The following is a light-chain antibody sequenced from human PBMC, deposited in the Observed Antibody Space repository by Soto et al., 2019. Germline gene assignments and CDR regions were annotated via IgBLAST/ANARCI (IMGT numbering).Light chain of an antibody. V-gene: IGKV3-20*01. CDR2: GVS. Sequence: IVLTQSPGSLCVSLGERATISCRASQSVIGRQLAWYQHKPGQAPRLLIYGVSTRATGIPDRFTGSGSGTDFTLTISRLEPEDFAVYYCQQYGSSSWTFGQGTKVDIK. J-gene: IGKJ1*01. CDR1: QSVIGRQ. CDR3: QQYGSSSWT.